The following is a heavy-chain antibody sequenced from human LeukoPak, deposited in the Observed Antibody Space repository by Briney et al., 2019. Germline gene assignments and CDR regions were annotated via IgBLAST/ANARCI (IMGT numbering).Heavy chain of an antibody. V-gene: IGHV3-23*01. CDR2: ISGSGGST. CDR1: GFTFSSYG. D-gene: IGHD6-13*01. CDR3: ARRIAAAGAPDY. Sequence: PGGSLRLSCAASGFTFSSYGMSWVRQAPGKGLEWVSAISGSGGSTYYADSVKGRFTISRDNSKNTLYLQMNSLRAEDTAVYYCARRIAAAGAPDYWGQGTLVTVSS. J-gene: IGHJ4*02.